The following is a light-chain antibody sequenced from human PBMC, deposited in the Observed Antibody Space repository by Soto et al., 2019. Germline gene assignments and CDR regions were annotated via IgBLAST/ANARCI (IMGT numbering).Light chain of an antibody. CDR1: NSNVGRNV. Sequence: QSVLTQPPSASGTPGQRVTISCSGSNSNVGRNVVNWYQQFPGAVPKLLIYSNNRRPSGIPERFSASKSGTSASLAITGLQSEDEADYYCAAWDDTLSNYVFGTGTKLTVL. J-gene: IGLJ1*01. CDR2: SNN. CDR3: AAWDDTLSNYV. V-gene: IGLV1-44*01.